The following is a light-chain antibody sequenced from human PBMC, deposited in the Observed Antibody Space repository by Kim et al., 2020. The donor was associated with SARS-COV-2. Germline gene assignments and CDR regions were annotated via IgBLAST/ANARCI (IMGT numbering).Light chain of an antibody. CDR3: SSYAGSNDLV. CDR2: DVT. Sequence: GNSVNISCTGTSSDVGRYNYISWYQHHPGKAPKLMIYDVTKRPTGVPDRFSGSKSGNTASLTVSGLQAEDEADYYCSSYAGSNDLVFGGGTQLTVL. V-gene: IGLV2-8*01. J-gene: IGLJ2*01. CDR1: SSDVGRYNY.